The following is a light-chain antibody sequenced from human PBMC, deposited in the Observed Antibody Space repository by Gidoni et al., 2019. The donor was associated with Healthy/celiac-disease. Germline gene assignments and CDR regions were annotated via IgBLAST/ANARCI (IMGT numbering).Light chain of an antibody. CDR3: QQYNNWPRT. CDR2: GAS. Sequence: EIVMTQSPATLSVSPRERATLSCRASQSVSSNLAWYQQKPGQAPRLLIYGASTRATGIPARFRGSGSGTEFTLTISSLQSEDFAVYYCQQYNNWPRTFGQGTKVEIK. V-gene: IGKV3-15*01. CDR1: QSVSSN. J-gene: IGKJ1*01.